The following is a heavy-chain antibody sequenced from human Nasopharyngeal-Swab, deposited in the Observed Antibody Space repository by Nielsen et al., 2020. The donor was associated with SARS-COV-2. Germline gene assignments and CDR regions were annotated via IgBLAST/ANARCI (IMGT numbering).Heavy chain of an antibody. V-gene: IGHV1-69*01. CDR2: IIPIFGTA. CDR3: ARGGITIFGVVSNLDY. J-gene: IGHJ4*02. Sequence: CVRQAPGRGLEWMGGIIPIFGTANYAQKFQGRVTITADESTSTAYMELSSLRSEDTAVYYCARGGITIFGVVSNLDYWGQGTLVTVS. D-gene: IGHD3-3*01.